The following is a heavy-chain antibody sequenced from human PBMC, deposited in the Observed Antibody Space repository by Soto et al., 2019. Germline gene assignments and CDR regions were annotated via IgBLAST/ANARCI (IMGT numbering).Heavy chain of an antibody. D-gene: IGHD3-10*02. Sequence: QVQLVESGGGVVQPGRSLRLSCAASGFTFSSDGMHWVRQAPGKGLEWVAVISYDGINKYYADSVRGRFTISRDNSNNTLYLQMNSLRAEDTAVYYCAKDGVFCSGSSFDYWGQGTLVTVSS. CDR3: AKDGVFCSGSSFDY. J-gene: IGHJ4*02. CDR1: GFTFSSDG. V-gene: IGHV3-30*18. CDR2: ISYDGINK.